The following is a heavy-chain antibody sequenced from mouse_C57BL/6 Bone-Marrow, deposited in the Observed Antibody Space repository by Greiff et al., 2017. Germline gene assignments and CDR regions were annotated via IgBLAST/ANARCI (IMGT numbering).Heavy chain of an antibody. CDR2: IYPGSGST. D-gene: IGHD2-5*01. Sequence: ESGAELVKPGASVKMSCKASGYTFTSYWITWVKQRPGQGLEWIGDIYPGSGSTNYNEKFKSKATLTVDTSSSTAYMQLSSLTSEDSAVYYCARPYYSNYWYVDVWGTGTTVTVSS. V-gene: IGHV1-55*01. J-gene: IGHJ1*03. CDR1: GYTFTSYW. CDR3: ARPYYSNYWYVDV.